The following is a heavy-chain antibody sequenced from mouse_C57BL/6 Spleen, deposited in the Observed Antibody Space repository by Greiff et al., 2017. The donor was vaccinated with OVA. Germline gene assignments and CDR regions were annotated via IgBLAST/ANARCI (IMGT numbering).Heavy chain of an antibody. CDR3: ARYYDYDGFAMDY. CDR1: GYTFTSYW. D-gene: IGHD2-4*01. CDR2: INPSSGYT. V-gene: IGHV1-7*01. J-gene: IGHJ4*01. Sequence: QVHVKQSGAELAKPGASVKLSCKASGYTFTSYWMHWVKQRPGQGLEWIGYINPSSGYTKYNQKFKDKATLTADKSSSTAYMQLSSLTYEDSAVYYCARYYDYDGFAMDYWGQGTSVTVSS.